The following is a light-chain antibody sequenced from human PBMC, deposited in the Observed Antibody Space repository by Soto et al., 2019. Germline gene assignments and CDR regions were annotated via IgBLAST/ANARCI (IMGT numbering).Light chain of an antibody. CDR1: QNINAW. Sequence: EIRMSQSPSSVSVSVGDRVTITCRTSQNINAWLAWYQQRPGQAPKLLIYDASTVQSGVPSRFSGSGSGTEFTLTISSLQPDDFATYYCQQYETFSGTFGPGTKVDIK. J-gene: IGKJ1*01. V-gene: IGKV1-5*01. CDR3: QQYETFSGT. CDR2: DAS.